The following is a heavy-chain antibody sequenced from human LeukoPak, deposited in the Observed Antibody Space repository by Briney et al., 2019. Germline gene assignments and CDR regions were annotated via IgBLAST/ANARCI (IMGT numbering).Heavy chain of an antibody. CDR2: IYHSGST. CDR3: ARRTHSSSWYKGFSWFDP. Sequence: PSQTLSLTCAVSGGSISSGGYSWSWIRQPPGKGLEWIGYIYHSGSTYYNPSLKSRVTISVDTSKNQFSLKLSSVTAADTAVYYCARRTHSSSWYKGFSWFDPWGQGTLVTVSS. J-gene: IGHJ5*02. CDR1: GGSISSGGYS. V-gene: IGHV4-30-2*01. D-gene: IGHD6-13*01.